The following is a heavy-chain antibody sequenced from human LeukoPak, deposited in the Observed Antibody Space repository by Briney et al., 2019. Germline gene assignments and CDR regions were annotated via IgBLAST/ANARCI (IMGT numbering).Heavy chain of an antibody. CDR2: INHSGST. Sequence: SETLSLTCAVYGGSFSGYSWIWIRKPPGKGLEWIGEINHSGSTNYNPSLKSRVTISLDTSKKQFSLKLTSVTAADTAVYYCALCLRYCDFWGQGNLVTVSS. D-gene: IGHD5/OR15-5a*01. V-gene: IGHV4-34*01. CDR1: GGSFSGYS. J-gene: IGHJ4*02. CDR3: ALCLRYCDF.